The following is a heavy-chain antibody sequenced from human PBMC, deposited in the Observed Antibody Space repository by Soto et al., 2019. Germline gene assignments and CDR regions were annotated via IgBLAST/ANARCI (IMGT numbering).Heavy chain of an antibody. D-gene: IGHD4-4*01. CDR1: GDSITNNY. CDR2: FRDSRSP. J-gene: IGHJ4*02. V-gene: IGHV4-59*01. Sequence: SETLSLTCTVRGDSITNNYWNWLRQPPGKGLEWIGYFRDSRSPTYNPSLKIRITISVDSSSNQFSLKLTSVTAADTAVYYCAKEDRGNSPLDYWGQGILVTVSS. CDR3: AKEDRGNSPLDY.